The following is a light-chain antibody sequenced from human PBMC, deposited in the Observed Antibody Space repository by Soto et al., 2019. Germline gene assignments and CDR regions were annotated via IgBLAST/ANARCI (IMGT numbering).Light chain of an antibody. J-gene: IGKJ1*01. V-gene: IGKV3-20*01. CDR3: QQYGSSPWT. CDR1: QSVSSSY. CDR2: GAS. Sequence: EIVLTQSPGTLSLSPGERATLSCRASQSVSSSYLAWYQQKPGQAPRLLIYGASSRATGIPDRVSGSGSGTDFTLTISRLEPEDFAVYYCQQYGSSPWTFGQGTKVEI.